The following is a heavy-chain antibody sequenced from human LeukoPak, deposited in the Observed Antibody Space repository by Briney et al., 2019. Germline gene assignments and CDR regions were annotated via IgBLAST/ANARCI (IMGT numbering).Heavy chain of an antibody. CDR2: ISGSGGST. J-gene: IGHJ4*02. V-gene: IGHV3-23*01. D-gene: IGHD5-24*01. CDR1: GFTFSSYG. Sequence: LAGGSLRLSCAASGFTFSSYGMSWVRQAPGKGLEWVSAISGSGGSTYYADSVKGRFTISRDNSKNTLYLQMNSLRAEDTAVYYCAKHSPIEMATIDYWGQGTLVTVSS. CDR3: AKHSPIEMATIDY.